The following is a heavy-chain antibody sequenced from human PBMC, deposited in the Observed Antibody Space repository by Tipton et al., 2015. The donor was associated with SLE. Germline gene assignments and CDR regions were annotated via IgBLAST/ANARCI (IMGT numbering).Heavy chain of an antibody. CDR1: GGSISSNY. CDR3: ARTRYYYDYDAFDI. D-gene: IGHD3-22*01. J-gene: IGHJ3*02. V-gene: IGHV4-59*01. Sequence: TLSLTCTVSGGSISSNYWSWIRQPPGKGLEWIGYIYYSGSTNYNPSLKSRVTISVDTSKNQFSLKLSSVTAADTAVYYCARTRYYYDYDAFDIWGQGTMVTVSS. CDR2: IYYSGST.